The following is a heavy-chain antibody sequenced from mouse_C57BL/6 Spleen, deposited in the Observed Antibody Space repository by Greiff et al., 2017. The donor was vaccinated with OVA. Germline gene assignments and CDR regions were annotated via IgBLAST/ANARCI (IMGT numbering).Heavy chain of an antibody. CDR3: ARRAVVAPYWYFDV. CDR2: IDPSDSYT. J-gene: IGHJ1*03. CDR1: GYTFTSYW. V-gene: IGHV1-69*01. Sequence: QVQLQQPGAELVMPGASVKLSCKASGYTFTSYWMHWVKQRPGQGLEWIGEIDPSDSYTNYNQKFKDKSTLTVDKSSSTAYMQLSSLTSEDSAVYYCARRAVVAPYWYFDVWGTGTTVTVSS. D-gene: IGHD1-1*01.